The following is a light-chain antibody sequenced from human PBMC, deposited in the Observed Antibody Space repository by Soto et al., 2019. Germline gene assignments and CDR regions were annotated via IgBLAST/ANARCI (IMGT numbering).Light chain of an antibody. CDR2: GAS. Sequence: VVMTQSPATLYVSPGERVTLSCRASQAVGYNLAWYQHKPGQAPRLLIYGASTRVTGIPTRFSGSGSGTEFTLTISSLQSEDFAIYYCQQSYTFGQGTKLEIK. CDR3: QQSYT. V-gene: IGKV3-15*01. J-gene: IGKJ2*01. CDR1: QAVGYN.